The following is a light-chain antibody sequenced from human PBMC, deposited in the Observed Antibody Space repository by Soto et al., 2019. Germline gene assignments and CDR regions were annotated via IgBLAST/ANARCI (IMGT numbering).Light chain of an antibody. V-gene: IGKV1-13*02. Sequence: AIQLTQSPSSLSASVGARATITSRASQGISSALAWYQQKSGKAPKLLIYDAFRLESGVPSKFSGSGSGTDFTLTISSMQPEDFATYYCQLFYTYPLTFGQGTKLEIK. J-gene: IGKJ2*01. CDR2: DAF. CDR3: QLFYTYPLT. CDR1: QGISSA.